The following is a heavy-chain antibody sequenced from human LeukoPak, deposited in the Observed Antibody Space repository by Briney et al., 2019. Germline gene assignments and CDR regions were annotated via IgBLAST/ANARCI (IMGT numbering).Heavy chain of an antibody. Sequence: ASVKVSCKASGYTCTSYGISWVRQAPGQGLEWMGWINAYNGNTNYAQKLQGRVTMTTDTSTSTAYMELRSLRSDDTAVYYCARDGGSGWSADAFDIWGQGTMVTVSS. CDR1: GYTCTSYG. J-gene: IGHJ3*02. CDR2: INAYNGNT. V-gene: IGHV1-18*01. CDR3: ARDGGSGWSADAFDI. D-gene: IGHD6-19*01.